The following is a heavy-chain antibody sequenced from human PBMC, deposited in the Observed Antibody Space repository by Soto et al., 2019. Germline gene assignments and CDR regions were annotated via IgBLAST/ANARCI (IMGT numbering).Heavy chain of an antibody. Sequence: SETLSLTCAVFGASVSSGDYTWSWIRQPPGKGLEWIGFLYYSGSTYYNPSLKSRVTISVDTSKNQFSLKLSSVTAADTAVYYCTDTGPGGWGQGXLVTVYS. CDR3: TDTGPGG. V-gene: IGHV4-30-2*03. CDR1: GASVSSGDYT. CDR2: LYYSGST. J-gene: IGHJ4*02. D-gene: IGHD2-8*02.